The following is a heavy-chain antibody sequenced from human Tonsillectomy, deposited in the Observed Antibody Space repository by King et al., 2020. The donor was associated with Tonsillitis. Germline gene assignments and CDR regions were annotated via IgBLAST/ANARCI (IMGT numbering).Heavy chain of an antibody. Sequence: QLVQSGAEVKKPGASVKVSCKASGYTFTSYYLHWVRQAPGQALEWMGIINPSGGSTTYAQNFQGRVTMTRDTSTSTVYMELSSLRSEDTPVYYCARARVYPGYFDYWGQGTLVTVSS. J-gene: IGHJ4*02. D-gene: IGHD1-14*01. V-gene: IGHV1-46*01. CDR1: GYTFTSYY. CDR2: INPSGGST. CDR3: ARARVYPGYFDY.